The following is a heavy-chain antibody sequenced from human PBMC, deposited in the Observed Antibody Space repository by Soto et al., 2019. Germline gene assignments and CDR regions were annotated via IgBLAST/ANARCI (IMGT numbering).Heavy chain of an antibody. CDR1: GFTFSSYW. D-gene: IGHD6-19*01. CDR3: AKDLKARGPRAVAGSLDY. J-gene: IGHJ4*02. V-gene: IGHV3-7*03. CDR2: IKQDGSEK. Sequence: GGSLRLSCAASGFTFSSYWMSWVCQAPGKGLEWVANIKQDGSEKYYVDSVKGRFTISRDNAKNSLYLQMNSLRAEDTAVYYCAKDLKARGPRAVAGSLDYWGQGTLVTVSS.